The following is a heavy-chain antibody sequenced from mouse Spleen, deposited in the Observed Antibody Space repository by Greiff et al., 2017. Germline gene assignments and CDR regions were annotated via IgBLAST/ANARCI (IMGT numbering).Heavy chain of an antibody. CDR3: LITTVVAFDY. D-gene: IGHD1-1*01. V-gene: IGHV1S56*01. CDR1: GYTFTSYY. J-gene: IGHJ2*01. CDR2: IYPGNVNT. Sequence: QVQLQQSGAELVKPGASVKLSCKASGYTFTSYYIHWVKQRPGQGLEWIGWIYPGNVNTKYNEKFKGKATLTADKSSSTAYMQLSSLTSEDSAVYFCLITTVVAFDYWGQGTTLTVSS.